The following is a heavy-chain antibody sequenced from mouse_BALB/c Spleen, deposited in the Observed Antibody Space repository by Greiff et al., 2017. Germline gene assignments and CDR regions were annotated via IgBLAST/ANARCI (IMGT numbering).Heavy chain of an antibody. CDR3: ARSTTKGFAY. J-gene: IGHJ3*01. CDR1: GFTFSSYT. Sequence: EVQRVESGGGLVKPGGSLKLSCAASGFTFSSYTMSWVRQTPEKRLEWVATISSGGGNTYYPDSVKGRFTISRDNAKNNLYLQMSSLRSEDTALYYCARSTTKGFAYWGQGTLVTVSA. D-gene: IGHD5-5*01. CDR2: ISSGGGNT. V-gene: IGHV5-9*03.